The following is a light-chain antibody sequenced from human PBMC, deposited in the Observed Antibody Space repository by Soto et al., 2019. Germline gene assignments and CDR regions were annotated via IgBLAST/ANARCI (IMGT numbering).Light chain of an antibody. J-gene: IGLJ2*01. CDR1: SSDIGGYNY. Sequence: QSALTQPASVSGSPGQSITISCTGTSSDIGGYNYVSWYQQYPGKAPKLLIYDVSDRPSGVSSRFSGSKAGNTASLTISGVQSEDQGDYYFRSYSGRGPLVVFGGGTKLTVL. CDR2: DVS. CDR3: RSYSGRGPLVV. V-gene: IGLV2-14*03.